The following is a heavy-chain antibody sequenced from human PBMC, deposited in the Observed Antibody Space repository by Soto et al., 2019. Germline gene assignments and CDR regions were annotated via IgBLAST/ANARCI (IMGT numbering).Heavy chain of an antibody. CDR2: IIPIFGTA. Sequence: GASVKVSCKASVGTYSSYAISWVRQEHGQGLEWMGGIIPIFGTANYAQKFQGRVTITADESTSTAYMELSSLRSEDTAVYYCARGDIVVVPAPQGKYYYYYGMDVWGQGTTVTVSS. CDR1: VGTYSSYA. CDR3: ARGDIVVVPAPQGKYYYYYGMDV. D-gene: IGHD2-2*01. J-gene: IGHJ6*02. V-gene: IGHV1-69*13.